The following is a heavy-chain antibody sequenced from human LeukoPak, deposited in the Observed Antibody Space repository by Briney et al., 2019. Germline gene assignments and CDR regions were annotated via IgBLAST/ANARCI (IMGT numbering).Heavy chain of an antibody. J-gene: IGHJ4*02. CDR3: ARDSPYSQQQLAYYFDY. V-gene: IGHV3-30*04. CDR1: GFTFSSYA. Sequence: GESLRLSCAASGFTFSSYAMHWVRQAPGKGLEWVAVISYDGSNKYYADSVKGRFTISRDNSKNTLYLQMNSLRAEDTAVYYCARDSPYSQQQLAYYFDYWGQGTLVTVSS. D-gene: IGHD6-13*01. CDR2: ISYDGSNK.